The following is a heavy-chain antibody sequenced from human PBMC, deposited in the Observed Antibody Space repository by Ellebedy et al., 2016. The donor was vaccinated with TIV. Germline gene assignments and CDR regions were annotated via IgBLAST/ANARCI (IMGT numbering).Heavy chain of an antibody. Sequence: SLKISCAASGFTFSTYTMHWVRQVPGKGLEWVSGISLNSGKIGYADSVKGRFTISRDNAENSLSLQMNSLRAEDTAVYYGARVKAYSAFDIWGQGTRGTVSS. CDR3: ARVKAYSAFDI. D-gene: IGHD2-15*01. CDR2: ISLNSGKI. CDR1: GFTFSTYT. J-gene: IGHJ3*02. V-gene: IGHV3-9*01.